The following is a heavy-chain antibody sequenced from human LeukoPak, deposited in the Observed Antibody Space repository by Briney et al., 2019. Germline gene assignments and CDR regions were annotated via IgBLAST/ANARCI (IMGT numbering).Heavy chain of an antibody. CDR1: GFTFSSYS. Sequence: GGSLRLSCAASGFTFSSYSMNWVRQAPGKGLEWVSSISSSSSYIYYADSVKGRFTISRDNARNSLYLQMDNLKAEDTGVYYCARDFYDGFALDYWGQGTLVTVSS. CDR2: ISSSSSYI. CDR3: ARDFYDGFALDY. V-gene: IGHV3-21*03. J-gene: IGHJ4*02. D-gene: IGHD2/OR15-2a*01.